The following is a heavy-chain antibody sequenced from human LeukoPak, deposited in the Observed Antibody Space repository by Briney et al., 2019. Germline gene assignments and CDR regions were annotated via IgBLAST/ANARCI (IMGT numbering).Heavy chain of an antibody. CDR3: AKADTAMVTPYVDY. CDR2: IRYDGSNK. V-gene: IGHV3-30*02. D-gene: IGHD5-18*01. CDR1: GFTFSSYG. Sequence: GGSLRLSCAASGFTFSSYGMHWVRQAPGKGLEGVAFIRYDGSNKYYADSVKGRFTISRDNFKNTLYLQMNSLRAEDTAVYYCAKADTAMVTPYVDYWGQGTLVTVSS. J-gene: IGHJ4*02.